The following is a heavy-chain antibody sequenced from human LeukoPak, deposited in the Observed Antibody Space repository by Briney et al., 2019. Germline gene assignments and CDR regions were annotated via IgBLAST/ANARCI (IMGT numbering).Heavy chain of an antibody. CDR3: ARGKQYYDFWSGYYTSWFDP. CDR2: INHSGST. J-gene: IGHJ5*02. Sequence: PSETLSLTCAVYGGSFSGYYWSWIRQPPGEGLEWIGEINHSGSTNYNPSLKSRVTISVDTSKNQFSLKLSSVTAADTAVYYCARGKQYYDFWSGYYTSWFDPWGQGTLVTVSS. V-gene: IGHV4-34*01. D-gene: IGHD3-3*01. CDR1: GGSFSGYY.